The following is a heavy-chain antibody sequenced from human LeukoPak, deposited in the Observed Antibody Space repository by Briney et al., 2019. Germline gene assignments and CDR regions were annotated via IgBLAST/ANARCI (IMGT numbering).Heavy chain of an antibody. D-gene: IGHD3-10*01. CDR2: IHTSGST. Sequence: KPSETLSLTCTVSGVSISSYYWSWIRQPAGKGLEWIGRIHTSGSTNYNPSLKSRVTISVDTSKNQFSLKLSSVTAADTAVYYCARDMYYYGSGSINWFDPWGQGTLVTVSS. J-gene: IGHJ5*02. V-gene: IGHV4-4*07. CDR3: ARDMYYYGSGSINWFDP. CDR1: GVSISSYY.